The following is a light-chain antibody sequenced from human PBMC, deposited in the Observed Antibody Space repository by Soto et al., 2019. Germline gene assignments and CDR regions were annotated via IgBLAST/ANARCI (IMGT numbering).Light chain of an antibody. V-gene: IGLV2-14*01. CDR1: SSDVGNYNY. Sequence: QSALTQPASVSGSPGQSITISCTGTSSDVGNYNYVSWYQQYPGKVPKLMIYDVNNRPSGVSNRFSGSKSGNTASLTISGLQAEDESDYYCSSYTSSSTLVFGTGTKLTVL. J-gene: IGLJ1*01. CDR3: SSYTSSSTLV. CDR2: DVN.